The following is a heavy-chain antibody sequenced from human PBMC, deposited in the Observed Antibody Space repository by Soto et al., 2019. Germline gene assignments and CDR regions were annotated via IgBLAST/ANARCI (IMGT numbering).Heavy chain of an antibody. V-gene: IGHV1-69*02. Sequence: SVKVSCKASGGTFSSYTISWARQAPGQGLEWMGRIIPILGIANYAQKFQGRVTITADKSTSTAYMELTSLRSEATAVSFCARAEVVVRTVITAFDNLGQETVFPVSS. CDR3: ARAEVVVRTVITAFDN. D-gene: IGHD3-10*01. J-gene: IGHJ4*01. CDR2: IIPILGIA. CDR1: GGTFSSYT.